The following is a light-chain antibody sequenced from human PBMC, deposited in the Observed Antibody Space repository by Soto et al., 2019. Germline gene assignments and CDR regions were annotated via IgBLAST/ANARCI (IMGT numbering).Light chain of an antibody. CDR2: GAS. CDR1: QSVSSSY. Sequence: ESVLTQSPGTLSLSPGEKATLSCRASQSVSSSYLARNQQKPSQAPRLLIYGASSRATGIPDRFSGSGSGTDFTLTVSRLEPEDFAVYYCQQFGSSSWTFGQGTKV. V-gene: IGKV3-20*01. CDR3: QQFGSSSWT. J-gene: IGKJ1*01.